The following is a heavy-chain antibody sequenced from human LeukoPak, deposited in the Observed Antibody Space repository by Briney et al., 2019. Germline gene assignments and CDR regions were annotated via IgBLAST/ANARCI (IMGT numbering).Heavy chain of an antibody. CDR3: AHRREGTPPLG. Sequence: ESGPTLVNPTQTLTLTCTFSGFSLTTSGVGVGWIRQPPGKALEWLALVYWNDDKRYSPSLKSRLTITKDTSKNQVVLTMTNVDPVDTATYYCAHRREGTPPLGWGQGTLVTVSS. CDR1: GFSLTTSGVG. V-gene: IGHV2-5*01. J-gene: IGHJ4*02. D-gene: IGHD1-7*01. CDR2: VYWNDDK.